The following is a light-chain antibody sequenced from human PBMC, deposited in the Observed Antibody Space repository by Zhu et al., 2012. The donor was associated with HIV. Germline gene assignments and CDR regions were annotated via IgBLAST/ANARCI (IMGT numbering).Light chain of an antibody. Sequence: EIVLTQSPGTLSLSPGERATLSCRAKQRIPSNYLAWYQQKPGQAPRLLIYGASSRATGIPDRFSGSGSGTDFTLTIRRLEPEDFATYYCQQYGSSPKFTFGPGTTVDIK. CDR1: QRIPSNY. CDR2: GAS. V-gene: IGKV3-20*01. CDR3: QQYGSSPKFT. J-gene: IGKJ3*01.